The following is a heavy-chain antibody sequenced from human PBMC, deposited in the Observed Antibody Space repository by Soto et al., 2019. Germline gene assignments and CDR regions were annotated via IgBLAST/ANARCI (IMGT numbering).Heavy chain of an antibody. Sequence: ETLSITCTVPGGSISSCSYYSGWISQPPGKGLEWIGSIYYSGSTYYNPSLKSRVTISVDTSKNQFSLKLSSVTAADTAVYYCARLGPTVTYFDYWGQGTLVTVSS. CDR3: ARLGPTVTYFDY. V-gene: IGHV4-39*01. CDR1: GGSISSCSYY. D-gene: IGHD4-17*01. J-gene: IGHJ4*02. CDR2: IYYSGST.